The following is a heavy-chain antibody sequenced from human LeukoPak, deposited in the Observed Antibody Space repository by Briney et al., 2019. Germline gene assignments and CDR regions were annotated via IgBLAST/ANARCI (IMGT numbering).Heavy chain of an antibody. V-gene: IGHV3-33*01. D-gene: IGHD2-15*01. CDR2: IWYDGSKK. CDR1: EFTFRNYG. Sequence: PGGSLRLSCAASEFTFRNYGMHWVRQAPGKGPAGVAVIWYDGSKKYYEDSVKDRFTISRDNSKNTLYLQMNSLRAEDTAVYYCARDVVSRYFDLWGRGTLVTVSS. J-gene: IGHJ2*01. CDR3: ARDVVSRYFDL.